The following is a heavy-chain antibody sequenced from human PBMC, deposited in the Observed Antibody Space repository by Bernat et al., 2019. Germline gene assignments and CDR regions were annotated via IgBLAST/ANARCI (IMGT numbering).Heavy chain of an antibody. Sequence: QLVESGGGLVKPGESLRLSCAVSGFSFSTYSMNWVRQAPGKGLEWVSSISNAGGTIYYANSVRCRVTISRDNAENSLFLQMNSLRAENTAVYYCAARHCSNGVCQFDDWGQGTLVTVSS. J-gene: IGHJ4*02. V-gene: IGHV3-21*01. D-gene: IGHD2-8*01. CDR3: AARHCSNGVCQFDD. CDR1: GFSFSTYS. CDR2: ISNAGGTI.